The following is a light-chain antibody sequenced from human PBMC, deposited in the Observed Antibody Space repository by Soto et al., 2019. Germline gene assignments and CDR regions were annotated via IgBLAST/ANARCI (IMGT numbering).Light chain of an antibody. CDR3: QQYNSYSPI. V-gene: IGKV1-5*01. J-gene: IGKJ4*01. CDR2: DAS. CDR1: QSISSW. Sequence: DIQMTQSPSTLSASLGDRVTITCRSSQSISSWLAWYQQKPGKAPKLLIYDASSLESGVPSRFSGSGSGTEFTLTISSLQPDDFATYYCQQYNSYSPIFGGGTKVEIK.